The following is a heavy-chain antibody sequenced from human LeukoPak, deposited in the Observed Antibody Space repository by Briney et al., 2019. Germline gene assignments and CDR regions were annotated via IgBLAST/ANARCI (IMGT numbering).Heavy chain of an antibody. Sequence: ASVKVSCKASGYTFTAYYMHWVRQAPGQGFEWMGWINPNSGGTNYAQKFQGRVTMTRDTSISTAYMELSRLTSDDTAVYYCARDNIAAAGYYMDVWGKGTTVTVSS. CDR2: INPNSGGT. D-gene: IGHD6-13*01. CDR1: GYTFTAYY. J-gene: IGHJ6*03. V-gene: IGHV1-2*02. CDR3: ARDNIAAAGYYMDV.